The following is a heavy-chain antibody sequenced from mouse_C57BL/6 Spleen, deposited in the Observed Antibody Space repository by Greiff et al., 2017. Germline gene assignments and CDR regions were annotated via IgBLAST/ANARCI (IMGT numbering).Heavy chain of an antibody. D-gene: IGHD4-1*01. J-gene: IGHJ4*01. CDR3: TTLGYWDEDAMDY. CDR1: GFNIKDYY. CDR2: IDPEDGDT. V-gene: IGHV14-1*01. Sequence: EVQLQQSGAELVRPGASVKLSCTASGFNIKDYYMHWVKQRPEQGLEWIGRIDPEDGDTEYAPKFQGKATMTADTSSNTAYLQLSSLTSEDTAVYYCTTLGYWDEDAMDYWGQGTSVTVSS.